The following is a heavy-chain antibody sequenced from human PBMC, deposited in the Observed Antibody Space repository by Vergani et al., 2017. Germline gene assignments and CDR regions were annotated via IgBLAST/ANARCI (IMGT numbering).Heavy chain of an antibody. Sequence: VQLVESGGGVVQPGRSLRLSCAASGFTFSSYGMHWVRQAPGKGLEWVANIKQDGSEKYYVDSVKGRFTISRDNAKNSLYLQMNSLRAEDTAVYYCARGGAAAGYYYYYCMDVWGQGTTVTVAS. CDR2: IKQDGSEK. CDR3: ARGGAAAGYYYYYCMDV. V-gene: IGHV3-7*04. D-gene: IGHD6-13*01. J-gene: IGHJ6*02. CDR1: GFTFSSYG.